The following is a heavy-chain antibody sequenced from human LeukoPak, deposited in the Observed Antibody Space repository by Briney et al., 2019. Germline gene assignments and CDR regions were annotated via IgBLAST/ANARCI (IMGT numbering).Heavy chain of an antibody. CDR3: ARNVFDILTGHYYYYGMDV. Sequence: GASVKVSCKASGYTFTSYYMRWVRQAPGQGLEWMGIINPSGGSTSYAQKFQGRVTMTRDTSTSTVYMELSSLRSEDTAVYYCARNVFDILTGHYYYYGMDVWGQGTTVTVSS. D-gene: IGHD3-9*01. CDR2: INPSGGST. J-gene: IGHJ6*02. V-gene: IGHV1-46*01. CDR1: GYTFTSYY.